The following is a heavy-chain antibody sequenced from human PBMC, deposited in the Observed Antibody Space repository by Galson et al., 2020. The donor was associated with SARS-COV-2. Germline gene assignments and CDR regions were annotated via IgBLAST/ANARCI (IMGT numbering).Heavy chain of an antibody. J-gene: IGHJ4*02. CDR2: ISYDGSNK. V-gene: IGHV3-30*04. CDR1: GFTFSSYA. Sequence: GGSLRLSCAASGFTFSSYAMHWVRQAPGKGLEWVAVISYDGSNKYYADSVKGRFTISRDNSKNTLYLQMNSLRAEDTAVYYCARDDYDYVWGSYMADYWGQGTLVTVSS. CDR3: ARDDYDYVWGSYMADY. D-gene: IGHD3-16*01.